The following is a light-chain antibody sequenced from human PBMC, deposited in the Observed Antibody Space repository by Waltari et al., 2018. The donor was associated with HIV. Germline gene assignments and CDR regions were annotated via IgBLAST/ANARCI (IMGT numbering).Light chain of an antibody. V-gene: IGKV3-20*01. J-gene: IGKJ2*01. CDR2: GTS. CDR3: QQFDDWEYT. CDR1: KVVNSNY. Sequence: VLTQSPGALSLSPGEKVSLPCRASKVVNSNYFAWYNQRRGQPPTLVLPGTSVRAPGVPARFSGSGSGTLFILTINGLEPEDFTTYFCQQFDDWEYTFGQGTQLELK.